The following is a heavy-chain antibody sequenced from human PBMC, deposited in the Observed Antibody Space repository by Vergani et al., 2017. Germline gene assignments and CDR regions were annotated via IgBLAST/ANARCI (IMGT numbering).Heavy chain of an antibody. CDR1: GGTFSSYA. V-gene: IGHV1-69*04. D-gene: IGHD2-2*01. CDR3: AREGSTSHSWLPDYYYGMDV. CDR2: IIPILGIA. J-gene: IGHJ6*02. Sequence: QVQLVQSGAEVKKPGSSVKVSCKASGGTFSSYAISWVRQAPGQGLEWMGRIIPILGIANYAQKFQGRVTMTTDTSSSTAYMELRSLRSDDTAVYYCAREGSTSHSWLPDYYYGMDVWGQGTTVTVSS.